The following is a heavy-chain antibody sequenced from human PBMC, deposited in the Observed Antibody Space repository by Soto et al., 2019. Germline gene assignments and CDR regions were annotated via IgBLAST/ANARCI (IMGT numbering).Heavy chain of an antibody. Sequence: ASAEVSCKACGDTFTGSYMHWARQAPGQGLEWMGWINPNSGGTNYAQKFQGWVTMTRDTSISTAYMELSRLRSDDTAVYYCARGSMYSNYGYYFDYWGQGTLVTVS. CDR2: INPNSGGT. CDR1: GDTFTGSY. CDR3: ARGSMYSNYGYYFDY. D-gene: IGHD4-4*01. V-gene: IGHV1-2*04. J-gene: IGHJ4*02.